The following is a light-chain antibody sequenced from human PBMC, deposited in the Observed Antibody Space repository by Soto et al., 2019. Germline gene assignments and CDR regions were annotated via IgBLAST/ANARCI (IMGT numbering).Light chain of an antibody. J-gene: IGKJ4*01. CDR3: QQVKSYPLT. Sequence: DIQLTQSPSFLSASVGDRVTITCRATQGISTYLAWYQHKPGTAPKLLIYTASTLQSGVPSRFSGSGSGTDFTLTSSSLQPEDFETYYCQQVKSYPLTFGGGTKVEIK. V-gene: IGKV1-9*01. CDR1: QGISTY. CDR2: TAS.